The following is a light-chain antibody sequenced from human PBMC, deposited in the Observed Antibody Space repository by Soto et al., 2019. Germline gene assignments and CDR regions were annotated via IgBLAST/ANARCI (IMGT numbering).Light chain of an antibody. CDR1: QSISSW. Sequence: DIQMTQSPSTLSASVGDRVTITCRASQSISSWLAWYQQKPGKAPKLLIYKASSLEIGVPSRFSGSGSGTEFTLTISSLQPDDFATYYCQQYNIYSTFGQGTKVEIK. J-gene: IGKJ1*01. CDR2: KAS. V-gene: IGKV1-5*03. CDR3: QQYNIYST.